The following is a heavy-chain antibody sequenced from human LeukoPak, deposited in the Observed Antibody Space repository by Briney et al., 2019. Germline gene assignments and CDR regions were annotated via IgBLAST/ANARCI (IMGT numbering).Heavy chain of an antibody. D-gene: IGHD3-10*01. Sequence: SETLSLTCTVSAGSISNYFWSWIRQPAGKGLKWIGRIYTSGTTNYSPSLKSRVTMSVDTSTNQFSLKLTSVTAADTAVYYCARGNGPGSRGLDFWGQGTLVTVSS. V-gene: IGHV4-4*07. CDR1: AGSISNYF. CDR2: IYTSGTT. CDR3: ARGNGPGSRGLDF. J-gene: IGHJ4*02.